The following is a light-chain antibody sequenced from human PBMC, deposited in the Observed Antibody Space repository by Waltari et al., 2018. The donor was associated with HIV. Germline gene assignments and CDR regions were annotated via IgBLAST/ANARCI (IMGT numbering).Light chain of an antibody. V-gene: IGLV2-8*01. CDR2: EVT. CDR1: NSDIGTYDY. Sequence: QSALTQPPSASGSPGQSVTLSCTGTNSDIGTYDYVSWYQQHPGKAPKLVLSEVTKRPSAVADRFSGSRSGNTAFLTVSGLQAEDEADYYCRSFANRDGCYVLFGGGTRVTVL. CDR3: RSFANRDGCYVL. J-gene: IGLJ2*01.